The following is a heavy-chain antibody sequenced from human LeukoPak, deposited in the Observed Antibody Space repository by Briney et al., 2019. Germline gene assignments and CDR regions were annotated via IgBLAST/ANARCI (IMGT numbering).Heavy chain of an antibody. D-gene: IGHD4-17*01. CDR2: IYYSGAA. V-gene: IGHV4-59*01. CDR3: AYSGATTLTTWGGTWFDP. CDR1: GDSTKNYY. J-gene: IGHJ5*02. Sequence: SETLSLTCTVSGDSTKNYYWSWIRQSPGKGLEWIGYIYYSGAANYNPSLKGRLTMSVDTSKNQFSLKLSSVTAVDPAINSCAYSGATTLTTWGGTWFDPWGQGTPVTVSS.